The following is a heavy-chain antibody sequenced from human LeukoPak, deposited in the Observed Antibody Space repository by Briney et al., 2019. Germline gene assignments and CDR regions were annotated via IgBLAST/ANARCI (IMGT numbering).Heavy chain of an antibody. CDR2: INPDGSER. CDR3: TRDLAAVPGPRMDV. CDR1: GFSFSSYY. J-gene: IGHJ6*02. V-gene: IGHV3-7*03. D-gene: IGHD6-19*01. Sequence: GGSPRPSCAASGFSFSSYYMSWVRQAPGKGLEWVALINPDGSERYYVDSVKGRFTISRDNARNSLYLQMDSLRDDDTAMYFCTRDLAAVPGPRMDVWGQGTTVTVSS.